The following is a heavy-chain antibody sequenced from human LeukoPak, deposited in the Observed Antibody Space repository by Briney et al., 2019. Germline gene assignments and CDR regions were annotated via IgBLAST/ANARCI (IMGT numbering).Heavy chain of an antibody. CDR2: INPSGGST. CDR3: ARDYCSSTSCLFDY. Sequence: ASVKVSCKTSGYTFTSYYIHWVRQAPGQGLEWMGIINPSGGSTSYAQKFQGRVTMTRDTSISIAYMDLSRLTSDDTAVYYCARDYCSSTSCLFDYWGQGTLVTVSS. V-gene: IGHV1-46*01. D-gene: IGHD2-2*01. J-gene: IGHJ4*02. CDR1: GYTFTSYY.